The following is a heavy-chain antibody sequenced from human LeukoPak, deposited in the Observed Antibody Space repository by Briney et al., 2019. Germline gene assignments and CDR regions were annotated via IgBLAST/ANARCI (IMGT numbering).Heavy chain of an antibody. J-gene: IGHJ6*02. D-gene: IGHD6-13*01. CDR3: ARGDWIAAANYYYGMDV. CDR1: GFTFSNYI. CDR2: ISYDGSNK. V-gene: IGHV3-30-3*01. Sequence: GGSLRLSCVASGFTFSNYIMHWVRQAPGKGLEWVAVISYDGSNKYYADSVKGRFTISRDNSKNTLYLQMNSLRAEDTAVYYCARGDWIAAANYYYGMDVWGQGTTVTVSS.